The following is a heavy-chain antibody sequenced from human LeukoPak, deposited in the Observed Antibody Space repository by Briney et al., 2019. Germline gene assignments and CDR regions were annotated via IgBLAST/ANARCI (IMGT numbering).Heavy chain of an antibody. CDR2: ISSSGSTI. CDR3: ARDKEYSSALYYYYYYYMDV. J-gene: IGHJ6*03. CDR1: GFTFSSYE. Sequence: GGSLRLSCAASGFTFSSYEMNWVRQAPGKGLEWVSYISSSGSTIYYADSVKGRFTISRDNAKNSLYLQMNSLRAEDTAVYYCARDKEYSSALYYYYYYYMDVWGKGTTVTVSS. D-gene: IGHD6-19*01. V-gene: IGHV3-48*03.